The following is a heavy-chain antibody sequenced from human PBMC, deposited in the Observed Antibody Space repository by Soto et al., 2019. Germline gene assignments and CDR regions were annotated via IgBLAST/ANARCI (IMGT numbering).Heavy chain of an antibody. CDR3: ARAYGSGSPSRMDV. CDR2: IYSGGST. D-gene: IGHD3-10*01. CDR1: GFTVSSNY. J-gene: IGHJ6*02. Sequence: SGGSLRLSCAASGFTVSSNYMSWVRQAPGKGLEWVSVIYSGGSTYYADSVKGRFTISRDNSKNTLYLQMNSLRAEDTAVYYCARAYGSGSPSRMDVWGQGTTVTVSS. V-gene: IGHV3-53*01.